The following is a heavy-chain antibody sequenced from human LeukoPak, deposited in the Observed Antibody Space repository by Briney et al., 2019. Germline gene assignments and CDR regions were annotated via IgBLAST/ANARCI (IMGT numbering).Heavy chain of an antibody. Sequence: PSETLSLTCAVSGYSISSGYYWGWIRQPPGKGLEWIGSIYHSGSTNYNPSLKSRVTISVDTSKNQFSLKLSSVTAADTAVYYCATSHNWNYGYYYYYMDVWGKGTTVTVSS. D-gene: IGHD1-7*01. J-gene: IGHJ6*03. V-gene: IGHV4-38-2*01. CDR1: GYSISSGYY. CDR2: IYHSGST. CDR3: ATSHNWNYGYYYYYMDV.